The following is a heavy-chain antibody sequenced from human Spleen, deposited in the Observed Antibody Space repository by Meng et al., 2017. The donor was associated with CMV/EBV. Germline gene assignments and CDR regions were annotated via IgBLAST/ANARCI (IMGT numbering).Heavy chain of an antibody. CDR3: VKLFDY. CDR2: INSDGSST. CDR1: GFTFSSYW. J-gene: IGHJ4*02. Sequence: GESLKISCAASGFTFSSYWMHWVRQAPGKGLVWVSRINSDGSSTSYADSVKGRFTISRDNAKNTLYLQMNSLRAEDTALYYCVKLFDYWGQGALVTVSS. D-gene: IGHD3-10*01. V-gene: IGHV3-74*01.